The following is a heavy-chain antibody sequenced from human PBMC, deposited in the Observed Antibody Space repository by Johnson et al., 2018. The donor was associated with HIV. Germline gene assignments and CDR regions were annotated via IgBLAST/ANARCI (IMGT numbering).Heavy chain of an antibody. J-gene: IGHJ3*02. Sequence: QVQLVESGGGLVKPGGSLRLSCAASGFTFSNAWMSWVRQAPGKGLEWVAIISYDGSNKYYADSVKGRFTISRDSSKNTLYLQMNSLRTEETAAYYCARAGSTSGWFDAFDIWGQGTMVTVSS. CDR3: ARAGSTSGWFDAFDI. V-gene: IGHV3-30-3*01. CDR1: GFTFSNAW. CDR2: ISYDGSNK. D-gene: IGHD6-19*01.